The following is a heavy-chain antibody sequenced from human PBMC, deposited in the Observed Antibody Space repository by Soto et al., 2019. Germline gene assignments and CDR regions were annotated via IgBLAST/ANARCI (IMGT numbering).Heavy chain of an antibody. V-gene: IGHV4-34*01. D-gene: IGHD5-18*01. CDR1: GGSFSGYY. CDR3: ARGPRDTLRGGWFDP. CDR2: INHSGST. J-gene: IGHJ5*02. Sequence: QVQLQQWGAGLLKPSETLSLTCAVYGGSFSGYYWSWIRQPPGKGLEWIGEINHSGSTNYNPSLKSRVTIXXDXSXXQFSLKLSSVTAADTAVYYCARGPRDTLRGGWFDPWGQGTLVTVSS.